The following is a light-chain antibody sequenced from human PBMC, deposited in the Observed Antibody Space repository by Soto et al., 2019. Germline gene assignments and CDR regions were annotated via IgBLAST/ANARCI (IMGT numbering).Light chain of an antibody. V-gene: IGKV1-33*01. Sequence: DIQMTQSPTSLSVSAGDTVTITCQASRDISVYLNWYQHKPGHPPKLIVYDASNLQTGVPSKFSGSGSRTHFTFTITNLQTEDIATYYCQQYDNFPPYTFGQGTKLDIK. J-gene: IGKJ2*01. CDR2: DAS. CDR3: QQYDNFPPYT. CDR1: RDISVY.